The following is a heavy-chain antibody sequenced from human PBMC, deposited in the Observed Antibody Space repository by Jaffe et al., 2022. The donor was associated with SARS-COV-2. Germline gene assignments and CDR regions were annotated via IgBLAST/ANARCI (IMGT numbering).Heavy chain of an antibody. V-gene: IGHV3-43*01. CDR3: AKDIRGAAAGYLEILLFDYYGMDV. CDR2: ISWDGGST. J-gene: IGHJ6*02. CDR1: GFTFDDYT. D-gene: IGHD6-13*01. Sequence: EVQLVESGGVVVQPGGSLRLSCAASGFTFDDYTMHWVRQAPGKGLEWVSLISWDGGSTYYADSVKGRFTISRDNSKNSLYLQMNSLRTEDTALYYCAKDIRGAAAGYLEILLFDYYGMDVWGQGTTVTVSS.